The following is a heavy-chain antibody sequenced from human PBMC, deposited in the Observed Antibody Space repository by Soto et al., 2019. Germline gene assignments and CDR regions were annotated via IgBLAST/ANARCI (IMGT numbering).Heavy chain of an antibody. CDR3: ARDPRGYNWFSP. Sequence: QVQLVESGGGVVQPGRSLRLSCAASGFTFSRYGMHWVRQAPGKGLEWVAVISYDGSNKYYADSVKGRFTISRANSKNPWYLQKNSLRAEDTAVYYCARDPRGYNWFSPWGQATLVPVSS. J-gene: IGHJ5*02. V-gene: IGHV3-33*01. D-gene: IGHD6-13*01. CDR1: GFTFSRYG. CDR2: ISYDGSNK.